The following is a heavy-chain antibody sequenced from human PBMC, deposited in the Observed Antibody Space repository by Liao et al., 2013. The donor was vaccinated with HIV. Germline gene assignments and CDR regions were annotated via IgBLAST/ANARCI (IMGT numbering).Heavy chain of an antibody. V-gene: IGHV4-34*01. Sequence: QVQLQQWGAGLLKPSETLSLTCAVYGGSFSGYYWSWIRQPPGKGLEWIGEINHSGSTNYNPSLKSRVTISVDPSETQFSLMLTSVTAADTAVYYCATSYMGGDETFDYWGQGTLVTVSS. CDR3: ATSYMGGDETFDY. CDR1: GGSFSGYY. D-gene: IGHD2-21*02. J-gene: IGHJ4*02. CDR2: INHSGST.